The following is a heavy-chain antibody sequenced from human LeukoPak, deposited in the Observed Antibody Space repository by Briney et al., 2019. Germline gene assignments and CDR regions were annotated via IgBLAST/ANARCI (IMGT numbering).Heavy chain of an antibody. Sequence: ASVKVSCKTSGYTFTSYGLYWVRQAPGQGLEWMGWISGYNAETNYARKFQGRVTMTTDTSTTTAYMKLTSLTSDDTALYYCAREGDSAGWYRPAFRLLDYWGQGTMVAVSS. CDR2: ISGYNAET. CDR1: GYTFTSYG. V-gene: IGHV1-18*01. J-gene: IGHJ4*02. CDR3: AREGDSAGWYRPAFRLLDY. D-gene: IGHD6-19*01.